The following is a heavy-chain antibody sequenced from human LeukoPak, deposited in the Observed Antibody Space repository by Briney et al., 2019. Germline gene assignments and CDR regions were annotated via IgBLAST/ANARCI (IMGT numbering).Heavy chain of an antibody. CDR3: ACSSGLYFDY. D-gene: IGHD6-19*01. CDR1: GYTFTGYY. J-gene: IGHJ4*02. CDR2: INPNSGGT. V-gene: IGHV1-2*02. Sequence: ASVKVSCKASGYTFTGYYMHWVRQAPGQGLEWMGWINPNSGGTNCAQKFQGRVTMTRDTSISTAYMELSRLRSDDTAVYYCACSSGLYFDYWGQGTLVTVSS.